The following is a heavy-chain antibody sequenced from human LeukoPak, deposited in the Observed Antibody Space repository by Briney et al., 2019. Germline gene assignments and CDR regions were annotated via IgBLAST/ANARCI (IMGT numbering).Heavy chain of an antibody. Sequence: GGSLRLSCVASGFTFSSYAMSWVRQAPGKGLEWVSAISGSGGSTYYADSVKGRFTISRDNSKNTLYLQMNSLRAEDTAVYYCAKAPVGYSSGWYDYWGQGTLVTVSS. J-gene: IGHJ4*02. V-gene: IGHV3-23*01. CDR3: AKAPVGYSSGWYDY. D-gene: IGHD6-19*01. CDR1: GFTFSSYA. CDR2: ISGSGGST.